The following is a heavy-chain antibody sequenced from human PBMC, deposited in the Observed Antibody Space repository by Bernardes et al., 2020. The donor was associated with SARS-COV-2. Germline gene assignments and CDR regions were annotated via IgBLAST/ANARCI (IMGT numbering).Heavy chain of an antibody. CDR2: IGTAGDT. D-gene: IGHD3-9*01. J-gene: IGHJ4*02. CDR3: ARFDGLALDY. CDR1: VFTFSSYD. V-gene: IGHV3-13*01. Sequence: GGSLRLSCAASVFTFSSYDMHWVRQATGKFLEWVSAIGTAGDTYYPGSVKGRFTISRENAKNSLYLQMNSLRAGDTAVYYCARFDGLALDYWGQGTLVTVSS.